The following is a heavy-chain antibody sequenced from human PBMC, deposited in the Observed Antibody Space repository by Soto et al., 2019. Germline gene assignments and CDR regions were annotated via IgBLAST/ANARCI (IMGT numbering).Heavy chain of an antibody. D-gene: IGHD2-2*01. J-gene: IGHJ6*02. V-gene: IGHV3-7*03. CDR2: IKQDGSEK. CDR3: ARDREDIVVVPAAPFMDV. Sequence: GGSLRLSCAASGFTFSSYWMSWVRQAPGKGLEWVANIKQDGSEKYYVDSVKGRFTISRDNAKNSLYLQMNSLRAEDTAVYYCARDREDIVVVPAAPFMDVWGQGTTVTVSS. CDR1: GFTFSSYW.